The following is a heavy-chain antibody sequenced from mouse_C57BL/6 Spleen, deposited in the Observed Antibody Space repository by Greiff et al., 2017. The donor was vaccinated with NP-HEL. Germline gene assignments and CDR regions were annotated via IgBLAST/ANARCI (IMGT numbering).Heavy chain of an antibody. CDR1: GYTFTEYT. CDR3: ARHETEGYYDYEGYAMDY. CDR2: FYPGSGSI. V-gene: IGHV1-62-2*01. Sequence: QVQLQQSGAELVKPGASVKLSCKASGYTFTEYTIHWVKQRSGQGLEWIGWFYPGSGSIKYNEKFKDKATLTADKSSSTVYMELSRLTSEDSAVYFCARHETEGYYDYEGYAMDYWGQGTSVTVSS. D-gene: IGHD2-4*01. J-gene: IGHJ4*01.